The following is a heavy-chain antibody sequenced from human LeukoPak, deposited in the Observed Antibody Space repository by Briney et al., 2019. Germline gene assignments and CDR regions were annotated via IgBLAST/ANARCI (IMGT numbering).Heavy chain of an antibody. D-gene: IGHD3-3*01. V-gene: IGHV4-59*11. CDR2: IYYSGST. CDR3: ARDRLGVADY. CDR1: GGSISSHY. J-gene: IGHJ4*02. Sequence: SETLSLTCTVSGGSISSHYWSWIRQPPGKGLEWIGYIYYSGSTNYNPSLKSRVTISVDTSKNQFSLKLSSVTAADTAVYYCARDRLGVADYWGQGTLVTVSS.